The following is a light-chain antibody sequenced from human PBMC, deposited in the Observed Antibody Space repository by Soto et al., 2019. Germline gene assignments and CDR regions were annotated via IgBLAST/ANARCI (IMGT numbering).Light chain of an antibody. V-gene: IGKV3-20*01. CDR1: QSVSRY. Sequence: EIVLSQSPGTLSLSAGERATLSCRASQSVSRYLAWYQQKPGQAPRLLIYDASSRATGIPDRFGGSGSGTDFTLTISRLEPEDFAVYYCQQYGSSPPITFGQGTRLEI. J-gene: IGKJ5*01. CDR2: DAS. CDR3: QQYGSSPPIT.